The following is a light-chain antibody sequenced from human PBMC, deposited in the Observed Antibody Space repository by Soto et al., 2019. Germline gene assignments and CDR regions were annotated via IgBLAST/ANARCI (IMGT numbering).Light chain of an antibody. J-gene: IGKJ4*01. V-gene: IGKV3-15*01. CDR3: QQYNKWPLT. CDR2: GAS. CDR1: QSTYTN. Sequence: EIVMTQSPATLSVSPGERATLSCRASQSTYTNLAWYQHKPGQAPRLLIYGASTRATAIPARFSGIGSGTEFTLTISSLQSEDFAVYYCQQYNKWPLTFGGGTKVEIK.